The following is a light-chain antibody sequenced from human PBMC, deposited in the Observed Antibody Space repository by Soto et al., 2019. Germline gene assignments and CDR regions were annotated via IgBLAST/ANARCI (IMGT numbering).Light chain of an antibody. CDR2: EVS. J-gene: IGLJ1*01. CDR1: SSDVGGYNY. CDR3: SSYAGSNNLGV. Sequence: QSALTQPPSASGCPGQSVTISCTGTSSDVGGYNYVSWYQQHPGKAPKLMIYEVSKRPSGVPDRFSGSKSGNTASLTVSGLQAEDEADYYCSSYAGSNNLGVFGTGTKLTVL. V-gene: IGLV2-8*01.